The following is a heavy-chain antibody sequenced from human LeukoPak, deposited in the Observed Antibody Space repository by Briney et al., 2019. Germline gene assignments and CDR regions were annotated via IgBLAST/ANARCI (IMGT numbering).Heavy chain of an antibody. CDR1: GFTFSSYS. J-gene: IGHJ3*02. V-gene: IGHV3-21*01. Sequence: GGSLRPSCAASGFTFSSYSMNWVRQAPGKGLEWVSSISSSSSYIYYADSVKGRFTISRDNAKNSLYLQMNSLRAEDTAVYYCARVLAAAGITAFDIWGQGTMVTVSS. CDR3: ARVLAAAGITAFDI. D-gene: IGHD6-13*01. CDR2: ISSSSSYI.